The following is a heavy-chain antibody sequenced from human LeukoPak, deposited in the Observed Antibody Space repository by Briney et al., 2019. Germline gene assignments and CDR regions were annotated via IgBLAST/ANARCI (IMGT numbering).Heavy chain of an antibody. CDR2: ISAYNGNT. Sequence: ASVKVSCKASGYTFTSYGISWVRRAPGQGLEWMGWISAYNGNTNYAQKLQGRVTMTTDTSTSTAYMELRSLRSDDTAVYYCAREFYGSGSYYGAPFDYWGQGTLVTVSS. CDR1: GYTFTSYG. CDR3: AREFYGSGSYYGAPFDY. V-gene: IGHV1-18*04. D-gene: IGHD3-10*01. J-gene: IGHJ4*02.